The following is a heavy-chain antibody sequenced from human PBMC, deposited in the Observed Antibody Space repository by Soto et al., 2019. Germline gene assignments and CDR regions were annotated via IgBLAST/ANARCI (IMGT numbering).Heavy chain of an antibody. CDR3: GKSIVGATTFDY. D-gene: IGHD1-26*01. Sequence: GGSLRLSCAASGFTFSSYAMSWVRQAPGKGLEWVSAISGSGGSTYYADSVKGRFTISRDNSKNTLYLQMNSLRAEDTAVYYCGKSIVGATTFDYWGQGTLVTVSS. CDR1: GFTFSSYA. J-gene: IGHJ4*02. CDR2: ISGSGGST. V-gene: IGHV3-23*01.